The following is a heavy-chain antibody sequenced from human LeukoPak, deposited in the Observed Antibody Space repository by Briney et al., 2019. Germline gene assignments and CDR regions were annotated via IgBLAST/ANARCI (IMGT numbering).Heavy chain of an antibody. CDR3: AKTGLWFGESRGFDY. D-gene: IGHD3-10*01. Sequence: PGRSLRLSCAASGFTFSSYAIHWVRQAPGKGLEWVAVISYDGSNKYYADSVKGRFTISRDNSKNTLYLQMNSLRAEDTAVYYCAKTGLWFGESRGFDYWGQGTLVTVSS. CDR1: GFTFSSYA. V-gene: IGHV3-30-3*02. J-gene: IGHJ4*02. CDR2: ISYDGSNK.